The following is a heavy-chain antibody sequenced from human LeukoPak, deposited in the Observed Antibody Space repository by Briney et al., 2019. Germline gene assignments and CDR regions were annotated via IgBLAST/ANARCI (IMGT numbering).Heavy chain of an antibody. J-gene: IGHJ4*02. CDR1: GGSISSGSYY. D-gene: IGHD4-17*01. V-gene: IGHV4-61*02. CDR2: IYTSGST. Sequence: SETLSLTCTVSGGSISSGSYYWSWIRQPAGKGLEWIGRIYTSGSTNYNPSLKSRVTISVDTSKNQFSLKLSSVSAADTAVYYCARDYGDYIFSFDYWGQGTLVTVSS. CDR3: ARDYGDYIFSFDY.